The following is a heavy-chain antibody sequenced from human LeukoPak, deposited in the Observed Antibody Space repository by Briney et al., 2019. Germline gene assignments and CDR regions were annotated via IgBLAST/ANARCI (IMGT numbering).Heavy chain of an antibody. V-gene: IGHV3-21*05. Sequence: GGSLRLSCVASGFTFSIYSMNWVRRAPGKGLEWVSYIHGSSSIIYYADSVKGRFTISRDNAKNSLYLQMNSLRAEDTAVYYCARDPPYLTILDDAFDIWGQGTMVTVSS. CDR3: ARDPPYLTILDDAFDI. CDR1: GFTFSIYS. CDR2: IHGSSSII. D-gene: IGHD3-3*01. J-gene: IGHJ3*02.